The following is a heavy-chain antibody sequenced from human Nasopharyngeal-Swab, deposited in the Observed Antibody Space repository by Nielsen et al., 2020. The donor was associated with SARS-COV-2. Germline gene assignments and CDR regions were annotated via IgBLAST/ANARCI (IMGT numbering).Heavy chain of an antibody. CDR2: ISGSGGST. V-gene: IGHV3-23*01. Sequence: GSLRLSFADSGFTFSSYSISWVRPAPGEGLEWVSAISGSGGSTYYADSVKGRFTISRDNSKNTLYLQMNSLRAEDTAVYYCAKLSTTVVTPAFDYWGQGTLVTVSS. CDR1: GFTFSSYS. CDR3: AKLSTTVVTPAFDY. D-gene: IGHD4-23*01. J-gene: IGHJ4*02.